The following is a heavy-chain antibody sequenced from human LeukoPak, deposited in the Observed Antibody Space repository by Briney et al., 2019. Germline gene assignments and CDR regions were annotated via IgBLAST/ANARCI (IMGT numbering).Heavy chain of an antibody. D-gene: IGHD3-22*01. J-gene: IGHJ4*02. CDR2: IKQDGSEK. CDR3: ARDATYYYDSSGYLPGTYYFDY. V-gene: IGHV3-7*03. CDR1: GFTFSSYW. Sequence: GSLRLSCAASGFTFSSYWMSWVRQAPGKGLEWVANIKQDGSEKYYVDSVKGRFTISRDNAKNSLYLQMNSLRAEDTAVYYCARDATYYYDSSGYLPGTYYFDYWGQGTLVTVSS.